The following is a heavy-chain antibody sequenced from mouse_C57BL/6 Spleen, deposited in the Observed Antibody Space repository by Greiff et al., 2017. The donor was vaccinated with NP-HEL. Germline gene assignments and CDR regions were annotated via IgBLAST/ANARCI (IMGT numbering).Heavy chain of an antibody. Sequence: VQLQQSGPELVKPGASVKLSCKASGYTFTSYDINWVKQRPGQGLEWIGWIYPRDGSTKYNEKFKGKATLTVDTSSSTAYMELHSLTSEDSAVYCCARVYDYEGFAYWGQGTLVTVSA. CDR3: ARVYDYEGFAY. D-gene: IGHD2-4*01. CDR2: IYPRDGST. V-gene: IGHV1-85*01. J-gene: IGHJ3*01. CDR1: GYTFTSYD.